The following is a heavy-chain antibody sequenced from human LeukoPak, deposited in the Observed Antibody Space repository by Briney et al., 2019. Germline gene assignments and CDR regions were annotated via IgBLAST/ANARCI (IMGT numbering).Heavy chain of an antibody. J-gene: IGHJ4*02. V-gene: IGHV3-74*01. CDR3: AKGMGVDTAMVKTY. D-gene: IGHD5-18*01. CDR1: GFTFSSYW. Sequence: GGSLRLSCAASGFTFSSYWMHWVRQAPGKGPVWVSRINTDGSSTSYADSVKGRFTISRDNSKNTLYVQMNSLRAEDTAVYYCAKGMGVDTAMVKTYWGQGTLVTVSS. CDR2: INTDGSST.